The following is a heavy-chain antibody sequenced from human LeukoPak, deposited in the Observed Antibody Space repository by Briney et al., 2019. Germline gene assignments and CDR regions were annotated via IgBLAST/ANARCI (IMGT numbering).Heavy chain of an antibody. CDR1: GGSISSSSYY. V-gene: IGHV4-39*07. D-gene: IGHD6-19*01. CDR3: ARLGFHAGIAVVEDY. Sequence: SETLSLTCTVSGGSISSSSYYWGWIRQPPGKGLEWIGSIYYSGSTYYNPSLKSRVTISVDTSKNQFSLQLNSVTPEDTAVYYCARLGFHAGIAVVEDYWGQGTLVTVSS. CDR2: IYYSGST. J-gene: IGHJ4*02.